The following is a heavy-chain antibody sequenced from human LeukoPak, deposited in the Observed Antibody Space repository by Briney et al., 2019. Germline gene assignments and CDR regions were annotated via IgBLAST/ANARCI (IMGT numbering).Heavy chain of an antibody. CDR2: INPNSGGT. J-gene: IGHJ3*02. D-gene: IGHD3-9*01. CDR3: ARELSGFDWLPDASDI. V-gene: IGHV1-2*02. CDR1: GYTFTGYY. Sequence: ASVKVSCKASGYTFTGYYMHWVRQAPGQGLEWMGWINPNSGGTNYAQKFQGRVTMTRDTSISTAYMELSRLRSDDTAVYYCARELSGFDWLPDASDIWGQGTMVTVSS.